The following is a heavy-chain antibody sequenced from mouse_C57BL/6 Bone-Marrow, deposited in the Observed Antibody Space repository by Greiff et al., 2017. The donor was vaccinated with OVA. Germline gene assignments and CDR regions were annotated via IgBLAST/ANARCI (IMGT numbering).Heavy chain of an antibody. CDR2: IDPENGDT. J-gene: IGHJ4*01. CDR1: GFNIKDDY. V-gene: IGHV14-4*01. CDR3: TGWNYYAMDC. Sequence: VQLKQSGAELVRPGASVKLSCTASGFNIKDDYMHWVKQRPEQGLEWIGWIDPENGDTEYASKFQGKATITADTSSNTAYLQLSSLPSEDTAVYYCTGWNYYAMDCWGQGTSVTVSS. D-gene: IGHD3-3*01.